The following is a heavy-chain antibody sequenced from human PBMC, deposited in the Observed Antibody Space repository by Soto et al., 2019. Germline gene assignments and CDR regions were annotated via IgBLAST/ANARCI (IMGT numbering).Heavy chain of an antibody. CDR2: ISYDGGLQ. V-gene: IGHV3-30*03. CDR3: VSDRGYGHASVPYS. D-gene: IGHD5-18*01. CDR1: GFTFTSYG. Sequence: QAHLVESGGGVVQPGRSLRLSCAASGFTFTSYGMHWVRQAPGTRLGWVAVISYDGGLQHYADSVKGRFTISRDNSKNMGLLQMNSRIAEDTAVYYCVSDRGYGHASVPYSWGQGTLVSVSS. J-gene: IGHJ4*02.